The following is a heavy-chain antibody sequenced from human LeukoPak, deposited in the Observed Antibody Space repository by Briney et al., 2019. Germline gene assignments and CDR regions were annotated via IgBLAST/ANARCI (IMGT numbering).Heavy chain of an antibody. V-gene: IGHV3-53*05. J-gene: IGHJ3*02. CDR1: GFTVSSNY. Sequence: GGSLRLSCAASGFTVSSNYMSWVRQAPGKGLEWVSVIYSGGSTYYADSVKGRFTISRDNSMNTLYLQMNSLRAEDTAVYYCARARSVTMIVVGPDAFDIWGQGTMVTVSS. D-gene: IGHD3-22*01. CDR3: ARARSVTMIVVGPDAFDI. CDR2: IYSGGST.